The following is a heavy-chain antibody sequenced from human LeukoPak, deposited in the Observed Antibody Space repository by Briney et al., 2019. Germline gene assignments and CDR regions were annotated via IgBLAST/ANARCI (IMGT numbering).Heavy chain of an antibody. V-gene: IGHV3-53*01. Sequence: GGSLTLLCTASGFTFCSYWMSWLRHAPGKGLEWVSFIYSGGNTHYSDSVKGRFTISRDNSKNTLYLQMNSLRAEDTAIYYCARRAGEYSHPYDYWGQGTLVTVSS. D-gene: IGHD2-15*01. CDR1: GFTFCSYW. CDR3: ARRAGEYSHPYDY. J-gene: IGHJ4*02. CDR2: IYSGGNT.